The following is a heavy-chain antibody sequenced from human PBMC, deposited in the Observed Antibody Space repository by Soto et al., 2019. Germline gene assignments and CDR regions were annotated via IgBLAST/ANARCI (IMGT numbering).Heavy chain of an antibody. CDR2: IYYSGST. V-gene: IGHV4-31*03. D-gene: IGHD4-17*01. CDR3: ARVRAGTVTIDF. Sequence: QVQLQESGPGLVKASQTLSLTCTVSGVSIGSTDSYWSWIRQLPGKDLEWIGYIYYSGSTYYNPSLKSRVSLSVDPSKSQFSLKVNSVTAADTAVYYCARVRAGTVTIDFWGQGSLVTVSS. CDR1: GVSIGSTDSY. J-gene: IGHJ4*02.